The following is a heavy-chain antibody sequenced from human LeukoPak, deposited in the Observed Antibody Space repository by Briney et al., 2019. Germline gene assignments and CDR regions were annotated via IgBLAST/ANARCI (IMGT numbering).Heavy chain of an antibody. CDR2: INPNSGGT. J-gene: IGHJ1*01. CDR1: GGTFSSYA. V-gene: IGHV1-2*02. D-gene: IGHD3-22*01. CDR3: ARALYYDSSGYYSSSYYYFQH. Sequence: GSSVKVSCKASGGTFSSYAISWVRQAPGQGLEWMGWINPNSGGTNYAQKFQGRVTMTRDTSISTAYMVLSRLRSDDTAEYYCARALYYDSSGYYSSSYYYFQHWGQGTLVTVSS.